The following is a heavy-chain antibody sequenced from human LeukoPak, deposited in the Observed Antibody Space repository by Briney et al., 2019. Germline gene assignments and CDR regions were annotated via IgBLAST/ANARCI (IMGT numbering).Heavy chain of an antibody. CDR2: ISYDGSNK. D-gene: IGHD3-10*01. CDR1: GFTFSSYG. Sequence: GRSLRLSCAASGFTFSSYGMHWVRQAPGKGLEWVAVISYDGSNKYYADSVKGRFTISRDNSKNTLYLQMNSLRAEDTAVYYCATTMVRGVGGLRNSDYWGQGTLVTVSS. V-gene: IGHV3-30*03. J-gene: IGHJ4*02. CDR3: ATTMVRGVGGLRNSDY.